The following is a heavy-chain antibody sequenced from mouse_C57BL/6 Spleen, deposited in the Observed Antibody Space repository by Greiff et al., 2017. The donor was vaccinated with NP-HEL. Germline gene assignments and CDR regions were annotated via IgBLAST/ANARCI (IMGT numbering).Heavy chain of an antibody. CDR2: ISDGGSYT. Sequence: EVQLVESGGGLVKPGGSLKLSCAASGFTFSSYAMSWVRQTPEKRLEWVATISDGGSYTYYPDNVKGRFTISRDNAKNNLYLQMSHLKSEDTAMYYCARDDDDYAWFAYWGQGTLVTVSA. CDR3: ARDDDDYAWFAY. J-gene: IGHJ3*01. V-gene: IGHV5-4*01. CDR1: GFTFSSYA. D-gene: IGHD2-4*01.